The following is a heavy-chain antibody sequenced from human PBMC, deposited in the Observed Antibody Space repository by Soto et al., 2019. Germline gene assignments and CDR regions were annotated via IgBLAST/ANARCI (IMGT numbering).Heavy chain of an antibody. J-gene: IGHJ6*03. V-gene: IGHV3-15*01. CDR3: TTDLGASSGYSHV. Sequence: GVSLRLSCSSCVCSFRNSLISWLLQAPVNGLEWVGRIKSKTDGGTTDYAAPLKGRFTISRDDSKNTLYLQMNSLKTEETAVYYCTTDLGASSGYSHVWGKRPTVNVSS. CDR1: VCSFRNSL. CDR2: IKSKTDGGTT. D-gene: IGHD3-22*01.